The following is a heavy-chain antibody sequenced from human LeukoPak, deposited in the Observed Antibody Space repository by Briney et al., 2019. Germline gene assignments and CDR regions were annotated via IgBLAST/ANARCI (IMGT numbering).Heavy chain of an antibody. D-gene: IGHD3-10*01. CDR1: GGSFSGYY. CDR3: ARGRKVVGEFWRPYYYHYMDV. V-gene: IGHV4-34*01. Sequence: SETLSLTCAVYGGSFSGYYWSWIRQPPGKGLEWIGEINHSGSTNYNPSLGGRVTILVDTSKNQFSLRLSSVTAADTAVYYCARGRKVVGEFWRPYYYHYMDVWGKGTTVTVSS. CDR2: INHSGST. J-gene: IGHJ6*03.